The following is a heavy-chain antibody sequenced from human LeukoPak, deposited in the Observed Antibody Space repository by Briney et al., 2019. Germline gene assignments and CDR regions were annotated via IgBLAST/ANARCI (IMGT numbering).Heavy chain of an antibody. CDR2: IGSSAYTI. CDR3: TRVVVPRDAAMGV. J-gene: IGHJ4*02. V-gene: IGHV3-48*03. Sequence: PGGSLRLSCAASGFAFSTYEMNWVREAPGEGLEWVSYIGSSAYTIYHADSVKGRFTISRDNAKNSLYLQMNSLRAEDTAVYYCTRVVVPRDAAMGVWGQGTLVTVSS. CDR1: GFAFSTYE. D-gene: IGHD5-18*01.